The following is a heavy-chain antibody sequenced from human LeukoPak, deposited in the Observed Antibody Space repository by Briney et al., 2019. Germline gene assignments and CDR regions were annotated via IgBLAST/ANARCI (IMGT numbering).Heavy chain of an antibody. CDR3: ARDLGDYVGYDAFDI. Sequence: GGSLRLSCAASGFTFSSYEMNWVRQAPGKGLEWLSYITSSGSKTYYADSVKGRFTISRDNAKNSLYLQMNSLRAEDTAVYYCARDLGDYVGYDAFDIWGQGTMVTVAS. CDR2: ITSSGSKT. V-gene: IGHV3-48*03. CDR1: GFTFSSYE. J-gene: IGHJ3*02. D-gene: IGHD4-17*01.